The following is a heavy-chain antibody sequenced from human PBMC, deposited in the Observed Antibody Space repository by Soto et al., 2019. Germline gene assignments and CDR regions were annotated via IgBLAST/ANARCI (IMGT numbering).Heavy chain of an antibody. CDR1: GLTLSDHY. J-gene: IGHJ6*02. Sequence: GGSLRLSCAASGLTLSDHYMDWVRQAPGKGLEWLGRSRDKPNRYTTEYATSVRGRFIVSRDDSKTLLYLQVNSLKTEDTAVYYCPRGAHASGPDRYYYGMDVGGQGTTVTVSS. CDR3: PRGAHASGPDRYYYGMDV. D-gene: IGHD3-10*01. CDR2: SRDKPNRYTT. V-gene: IGHV3-72*01.